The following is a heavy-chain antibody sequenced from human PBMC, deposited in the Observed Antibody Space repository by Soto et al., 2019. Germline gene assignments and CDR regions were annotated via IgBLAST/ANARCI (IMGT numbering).Heavy chain of an antibody. Sequence: GESLKISCRTSGYKFTSSWIAWVRQMPGKGLEWMGIIFPSDSDTRYSPSFQGQVTISADRSTSTVFIQWASLKASDTAVYFCARKDKSGYFNWFGPWGQGTLVTVS. J-gene: IGHJ5*02. CDR1: GYKFTSSW. CDR2: IFPSDSDT. D-gene: IGHD3-22*01. CDR3: ARKDKSGYFNWFGP. V-gene: IGHV5-51*01.